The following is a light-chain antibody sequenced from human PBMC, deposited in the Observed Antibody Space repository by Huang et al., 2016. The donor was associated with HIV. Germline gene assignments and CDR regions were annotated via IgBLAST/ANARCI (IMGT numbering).Light chain of an antibody. Sequence: DIVMTQSPATQSVSPGERVTLSCRASQSINNYLAWYQQKPGQATRLLIYGASTRGTGIPARFIGSGSGTEFTLTISSLQSEDFAIYYCQQYNTWATFGQGTRLEIK. V-gene: IGKV3-15*01. CDR2: GAS. J-gene: IGKJ5*01. CDR3: QQYNTWAT. CDR1: QSINNY.